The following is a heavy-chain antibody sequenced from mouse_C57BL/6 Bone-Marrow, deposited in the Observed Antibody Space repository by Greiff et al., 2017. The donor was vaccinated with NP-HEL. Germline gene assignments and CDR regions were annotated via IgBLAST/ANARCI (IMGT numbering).Heavy chain of an antibody. CDR3: AREGGYRGGHFTDAMDY. Sequence: EVQLQQSGPVLVKPGASVKMSCKASGYTFTDYYMNWVKQSHGKSLEWIGVINPYNGGTSYNQKFKGKATLTVDKSSSTAYMELNSLTSEDSAVYYCAREGGYRGGHFTDAMDYWGQGTSVTVSS. D-gene: IGHD2-2*01. CDR1: GYTFTDYY. V-gene: IGHV1-19*01. J-gene: IGHJ4*01. CDR2: INPYNGGT.